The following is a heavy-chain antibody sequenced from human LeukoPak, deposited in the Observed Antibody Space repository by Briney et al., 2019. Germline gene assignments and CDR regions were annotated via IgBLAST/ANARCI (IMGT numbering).Heavy chain of an antibody. Sequence: GGSLRLSCAASGFTFSDFYMDWIRQAPGKGLEWVSSISSSSTYIYYADSVKGRSTISRDNAKNSLYLQMNSLRAEDTAVYYCAREKWDMVRGVIIRDYGMDVWGQGTTVTVSS. D-gene: IGHD3-10*01. CDR2: ISSSSTYI. CDR1: GFTFSDFY. CDR3: AREKWDMVRGVIIRDYGMDV. J-gene: IGHJ6*02. V-gene: IGHV3-21*01.